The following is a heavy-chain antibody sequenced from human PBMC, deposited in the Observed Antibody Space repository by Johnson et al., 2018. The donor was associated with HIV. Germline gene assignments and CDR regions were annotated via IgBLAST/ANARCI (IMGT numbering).Heavy chain of an antibody. CDR3: ARVVGDTTGGRALDI. Sequence: VQLVESGGGLVQPGGSLRLSCAASGFTFSSYWMHWVRQAPGKGLVWVSRINSDGSSTSYADSVKGRFTISRDNAKNTLYMQMNSLRAEDTAVYYCARVVGDTTGGRALDIWGQGTMVTVSS. D-gene: IGHD1-26*01. CDR1: GFTFSSYW. V-gene: IGHV3-74*01. J-gene: IGHJ3*02. CDR2: INSDGSST.